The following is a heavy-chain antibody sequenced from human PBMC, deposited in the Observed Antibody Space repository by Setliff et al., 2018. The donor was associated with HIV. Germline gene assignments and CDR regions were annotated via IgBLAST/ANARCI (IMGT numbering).Heavy chain of an antibody. J-gene: IGHJ6*03. Sequence: VKVSCKASGGTFSSYAISWVRQAPGQGLEWMGRIIPIFGTANYAQKFQGRVTITADKSTSTAYMELSSLRSEDTAVYYCARNPQPTGTPDYYYYYYMDVWGKGTTVTVSS. D-gene: IGHD1-1*01. CDR1: GGTFSSYA. CDR3: ARNPQPTGTPDYYYYYYMDV. V-gene: IGHV1-69*06. CDR2: IIPIFGTA.